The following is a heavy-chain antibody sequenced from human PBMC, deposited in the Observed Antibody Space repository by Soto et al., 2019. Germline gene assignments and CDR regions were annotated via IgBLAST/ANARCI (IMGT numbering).Heavy chain of an antibody. V-gene: IGHV3-11*06. CDR1: GFTFSDYY. CDR2: ISSNSNYK. D-gene: IGHD3-22*01. Sequence: GGSLRLSCAASGFTFSDYYMSWIRQAPGKGLEWISYISSNSNYKNHADSVRGRFTISRDNAKNSLYLRMNGLRAEDTAVYYCARATGYYHTSGSDSWGQGTLVTVSS. CDR3: ARATGYYHTSGSDS. J-gene: IGHJ4*02.